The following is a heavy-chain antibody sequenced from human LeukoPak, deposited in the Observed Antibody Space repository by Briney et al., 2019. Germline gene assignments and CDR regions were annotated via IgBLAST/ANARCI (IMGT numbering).Heavy chain of an antibody. CDR2: IKEDGSEK. J-gene: IGHJ4*02. CDR3: SKDYFDY. V-gene: IGHV3-7*04. Sequence: SGGSLRLSCAASGFTFSRYWMSWVRQAPGKGLEWVANIKEDGSEKYYADSVKGRFTISRDNAKNSVHLQMSSLRAEDTAVYYCSKDYFDYWGQGTLVTVSS. CDR1: GFTFSRYW.